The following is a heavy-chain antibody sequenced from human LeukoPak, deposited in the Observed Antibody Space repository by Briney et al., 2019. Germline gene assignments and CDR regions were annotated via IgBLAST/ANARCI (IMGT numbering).Heavy chain of an antibody. J-gene: IGHJ4*02. CDR1: GYTFTSYD. V-gene: IGHV1-8*03. CDR2: MNPNSGNT. D-gene: IGHD2-2*01. CDR3: ASFSSTSGGVDY. Sequence: ASVKVSCKASGYTFTSYDINWVRQATGQGLEWMGWMNPNSGNTGYAQKFQGRVTITRNTSISTAYMELSSLRSDDTAVYYCASFSSTSGGVDYWGQGTLVTVSS.